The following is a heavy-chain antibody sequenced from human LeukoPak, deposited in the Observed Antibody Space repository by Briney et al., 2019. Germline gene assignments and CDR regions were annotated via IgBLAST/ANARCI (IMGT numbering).Heavy chain of an antibody. CDR3: ARGLRRDGYNYGY. Sequence: ASVKVSCKASGYTFTSYDMHWVRQAPGQGLEWMGIINPSGGSTTYTQKFQGRVTMTRNTSISTAYMELSSLRSEDTAVYYCARGLRRDGYNYGYWGQGTLVTVSS. CDR1: GYTFTSYD. CDR2: INPSGGST. V-gene: IGHV1-46*01. J-gene: IGHJ4*02. D-gene: IGHD5-24*01.